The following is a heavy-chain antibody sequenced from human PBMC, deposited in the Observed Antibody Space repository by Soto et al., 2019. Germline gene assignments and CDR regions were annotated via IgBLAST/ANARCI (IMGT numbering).Heavy chain of an antibody. CDR3: ARDLGQGNTPAHNYFDF. CDR1: GLSVTSDSY. CDR2: AYYRGGT. Sequence: QVQLQESGPGLVKPSETLSRTCTVSGLSVTSDSYWSWIRLAPGKGLEWIGYAYYRGGTRYNPSLNSRLTSSVDTSKNQFSLSLSSVTPTDMAVYYCARDLGQGNTPAHNYFDFWGQGSLVTVSS. V-gene: IGHV4-61*01. J-gene: IGHJ4*02. D-gene: IGHD3-16*01.